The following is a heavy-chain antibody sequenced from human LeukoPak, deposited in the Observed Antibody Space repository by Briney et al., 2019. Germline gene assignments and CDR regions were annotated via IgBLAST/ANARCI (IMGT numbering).Heavy chain of an antibody. Sequence: GASVKVPCKASGHTFTNYAITWVRQAPGQGLEWMGWISAHNGDTYYAQKFQGRVTMTTDTSTSAAYLELRSLRSDDTAVYYCASGQWLLMTHWGQGTLVTVSS. D-gene: IGHD3-22*01. CDR1: GHTFTNYA. V-gene: IGHV1-18*01. CDR3: ASGQWLLMTH. CDR2: ISAHNGDT. J-gene: IGHJ4*02.